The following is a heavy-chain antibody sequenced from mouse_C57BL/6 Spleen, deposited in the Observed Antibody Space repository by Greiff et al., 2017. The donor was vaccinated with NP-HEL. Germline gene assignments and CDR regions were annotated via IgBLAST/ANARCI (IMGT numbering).Heavy chain of an antibody. Sequence: DVMLVESEGGLVQPGSSMKLSCTASGFTFSDYYMAWVRQVPEKGLEWVANINYDGSSTYYLDSLKSRFIISRDNAKNILYMQMSSLKSEDTATDYCARLGYDYDGSSFYAMDYWGQGTSVTVSS. J-gene: IGHJ4*01. CDR3: ARLGYDYDGSSFYAMDY. CDR1: GFTFSDYY. V-gene: IGHV5-16*01. CDR2: INYDGSST. D-gene: IGHD1-1*01.